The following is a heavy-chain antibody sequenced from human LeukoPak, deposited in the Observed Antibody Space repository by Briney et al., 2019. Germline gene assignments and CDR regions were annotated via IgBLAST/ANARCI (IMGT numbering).Heavy chain of an antibody. Sequence: GGSLRLSCAASGFTFTNAWMTLVRQAPGKGLEWVGRIKSKGDGETTDYTAPVIGRFTMSRDDSKATLYLQMNSLAAEDTAVYYCTTDLGLTMIRGVIVYWGQGALVTVSS. J-gene: IGHJ4*02. CDR2: IKSKGDGETT. V-gene: IGHV3-15*01. D-gene: IGHD3-10*01. CDR3: TTDLGLTMIRGVIVY. CDR1: GFTFTNAW.